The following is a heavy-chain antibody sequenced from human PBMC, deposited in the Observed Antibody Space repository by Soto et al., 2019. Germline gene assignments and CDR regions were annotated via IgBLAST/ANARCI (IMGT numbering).Heavy chain of an antibody. Sequence: QVHLVQSGAEVKKPGASVKVSCKGSGYIFTTYGITWVRQAPGQGLEWMGWISAHNGNTNYAQNLQGRVTVTRDTSTSTAYTALRHMGSDDTAVYYCARGRYGDYWGQGAVVTVSS. V-gene: IGHV1-18*01. CDR1: GYIFTTYG. CDR3: ARGRYGDY. D-gene: IGHD1-1*01. CDR2: ISAHNGNT. J-gene: IGHJ4*02.